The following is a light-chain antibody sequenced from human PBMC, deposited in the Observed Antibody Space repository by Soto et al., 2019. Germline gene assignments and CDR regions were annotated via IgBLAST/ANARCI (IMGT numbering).Light chain of an antibody. Sequence: DIQMTQSPSSLSASVGDRVTITCRASQRISSYLNWFQQKPGKAPKLLIFSASNLQSGVPSRFSGGGSGTVFTLTISSLQPEDFATYYCQQSYGTPLTFGGGTKVDIK. CDR1: QRISSY. V-gene: IGKV1-39*01. CDR3: QQSYGTPLT. CDR2: SAS. J-gene: IGKJ4*01.